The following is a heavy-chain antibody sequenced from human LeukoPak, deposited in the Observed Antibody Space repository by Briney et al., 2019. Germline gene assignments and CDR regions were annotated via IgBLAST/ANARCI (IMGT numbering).Heavy chain of an antibody. CDR2: IKQDGSEK. CDR3: ARGYYSGYGYYYYYMDV. J-gene: IGHJ6*03. CDR1: GFTFSSYW. Sequence: GGSLRLSCAASGFTFSSYWMSWVRQAPGKGLEWVANIKQDGSEKYYVDSVKGRFTISRDNAKNSLYLQMNSLRAEDTAVYYCARGYYSGYGYYYYYMDVWGKGTTVTVSS. D-gene: IGHD5-12*01. V-gene: IGHV3-7*01.